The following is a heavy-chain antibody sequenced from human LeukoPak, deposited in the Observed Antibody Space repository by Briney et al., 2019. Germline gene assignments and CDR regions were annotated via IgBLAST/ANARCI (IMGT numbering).Heavy chain of an antibody. J-gene: IGHJ4*02. D-gene: IGHD2-2*01. CDR1: GYTFISYG. CDR2: ISPYNGNT. CDR3: ARLYCSSTSCQDYYFDY. V-gene: IGHV1-18*01. Sequence: ASVKVSCKASGYTFISYGISWVRQAPGQGLEWMGWISPYNGNTNYAQKFQGRVTMTADTSTSTAYMELRSLRSDDTAVYYCARLYCSSTSCQDYYFDYWGQGTLVTVSS.